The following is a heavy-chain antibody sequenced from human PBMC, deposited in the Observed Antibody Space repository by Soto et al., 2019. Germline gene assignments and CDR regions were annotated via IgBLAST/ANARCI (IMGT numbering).Heavy chain of an antibody. V-gene: IGHV3-23*01. CDR1: GFTFSSYA. Sequence: EVQLLESGGGLVQPGGSLRLSCAASGFTFSSYAMSWVRKAPGKGLEWVSAISGSGGSTYYADSVKGRFTISRDNSKNTLYLQMNSLRAEDTAVYYCAKEQRGYDSTSRYYYYYGMDVWGQGTTVTVSS. J-gene: IGHJ6*02. CDR3: AKEQRGYDSTSRYYYYYGMDV. D-gene: IGHD3-22*01. CDR2: ISGSGGST.